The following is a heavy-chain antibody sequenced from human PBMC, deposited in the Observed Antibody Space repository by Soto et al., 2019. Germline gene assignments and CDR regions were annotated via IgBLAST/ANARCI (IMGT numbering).Heavy chain of an antibody. CDR3: PKENGYSSSWFEFEY. V-gene: IGHV3-23*01. CDR2: ISGSGGST. Sequence: GGSLRLSCAASGFTFSSYAMSWVRQAPGKGLEWVSAISGSGGSTYYADSVKGRFTISRDNSKNTLYLQMNSLRAEDTAVYYCPKENGYSSSWFEFEYWGQGTLVPVSS. D-gene: IGHD6-13*01. J-gene: IGHJ4*02. CDR1: GFTFSSYA.